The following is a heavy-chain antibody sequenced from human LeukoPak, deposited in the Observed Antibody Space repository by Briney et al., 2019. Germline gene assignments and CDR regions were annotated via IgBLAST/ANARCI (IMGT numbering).Heavy chain of an antibody. CDR3: ARVIGSYGDSAY. CDR1: GFTFSSYS. Sequence: GGSLRLSCAASGFTFSSYSMNWARQAPGKGLEWLSYISSTSSAIYYADSLKGRFTISRDNANNSLYLQMDSLRAEDTALYYCARVIGSYGDSAYWGQGTLVTVSS. J-gene: IGHJ4*02. V-gene: IGHV3-48*04. CDR2: ISSTSSAI. D-gene: IGHD3-16*01.